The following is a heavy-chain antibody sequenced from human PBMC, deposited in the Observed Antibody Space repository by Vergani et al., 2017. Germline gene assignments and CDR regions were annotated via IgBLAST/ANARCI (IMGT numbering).Heavy chain of an antibody. J-gene: IGHJ5*02. CDR2: IGYDGRIK. CDR3: VRGGRGDHGDFWSRLGP. Sequence: QVQLVETGGGVVQPGGSLRLYCATSGFSFNTYGAHWVRQAPGKGLEWVAFIGYDGRIKYNVDSVKGRFTISRDTSKKTLSLQMRSLRADDTAVYYCVRGGRGDHGDFWSRLGPWGKGTRVIVSS. V-gene: IGHV3-30*02. CDR1: GFSFNTYG. D-gene: IGHD3-3*01.